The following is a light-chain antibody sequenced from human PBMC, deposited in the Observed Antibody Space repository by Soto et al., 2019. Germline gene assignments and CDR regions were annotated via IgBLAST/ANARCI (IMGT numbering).Light chain of an antibody. CDR2: EGS. J-gene: IGLJ3*02. Sequence: QSALTQPASVSGSPGQSITISCTGTSSDVGSYNLVSWYQQHPGKAPKLMIYEGSKRPSGVSNRFSGSKSGNTASLTISGLHAEDEADYYCCSYAGSSTWVFGGGTKLTV. CDR3: CSYAGSSTWV. V-gene: IGLV2-23*01. CDR1: SSDVGSYNL.